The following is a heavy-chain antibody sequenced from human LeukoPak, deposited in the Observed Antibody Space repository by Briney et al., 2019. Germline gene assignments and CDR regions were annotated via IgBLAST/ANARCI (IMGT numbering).Heavy chain of an antibody. Sequence: SETLSLTCTVSGGSISTYYWSWIRQPPGKGPEWIGYIHYSGSTNYNPSLRSRVTISVDTSKNHFSLKLSSVTAADTAVYSCARGRGTSSSWGQGTLVTVSS. CDR1: GGSISTYY. V-gene: IGHV4-59*01. CDR2: IHYSGST. D-gene: IGHD2-2*01. J-gene: IGHJ4*02. CDR3: ARGRGTSSS.